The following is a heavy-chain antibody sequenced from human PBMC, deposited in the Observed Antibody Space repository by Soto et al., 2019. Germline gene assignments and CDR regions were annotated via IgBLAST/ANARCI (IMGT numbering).Heavy chain of an antibody. V-gene: IGHV3-30*03. CDR1: GFTFSNSG. D-gene: IGHD3-3*01. CDR2: LAYDGSEK. Sequence: QVQLVESGGGVVQPGGSLRLSCAGSGFTFSNSGMHWVRQAPGKGLEWVAVLAYDGSEKYYADSVKGRFTISRDNSKNTLYLQMNSLRVEDTAVYYCVRFFDYYGMDVWGQGTTFTVSS. CDR3: VRFFDYYGMDV. J-gene: IGHJ6*02.